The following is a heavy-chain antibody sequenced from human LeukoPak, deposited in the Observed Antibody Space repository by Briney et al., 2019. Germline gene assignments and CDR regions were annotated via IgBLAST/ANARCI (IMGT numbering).Heavy chain of an antibody. CDR1: GFTFSSYA. CDR3: ARDRGRGTTTTGSNWFDP. CDR2: ISFHGSNK. D-gene: IGHD1-1*01. J-gene: IGHJ5*02. Sequence: GGSLRLSCAASGFTFSSYAMHWVRQAPGTGLEWVAVISFHGSNKYYADSVRGRFTISRDNSQNTLYLQMNSLRAEDTAVYYCARDRGRGTTTTGSNWFDPWGQGTLVTVSS. V-gene: IGHV3-30-3*01.